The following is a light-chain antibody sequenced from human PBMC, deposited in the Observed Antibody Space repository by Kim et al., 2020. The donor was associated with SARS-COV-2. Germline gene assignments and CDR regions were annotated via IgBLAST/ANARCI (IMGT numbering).Light chain of an antibody. CDR2: GAS. J-gene: IGKJ2*01. CDR1: QSVSTN. V-gene: IGKV3-15*01. CDR3: QQYNNWPYT. Sequence: SVSPGERATPSCRASQSVSTNLAWYQQKPGQAPRLVIYGASTRATGIPAGFGGSGSGTEFTLTISSLQSEDFAVYYCQQYNNWPYTFGQGTKLEI.